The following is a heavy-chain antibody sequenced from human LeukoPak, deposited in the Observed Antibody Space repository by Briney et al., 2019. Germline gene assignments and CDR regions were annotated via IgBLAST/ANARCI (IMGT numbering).Heavy chain of an antibody. V-gene: IGHV3-30*02. CDR3: AKDRESNIVLVPAAVDY. Sequence: PGGSLRLSCAASGFTFSSYGMHWVRQAPGKGLEWVAFIRYDGTNKYYADSAKGRFTISRDNSKNTLYLQMNSLRAEDTAVYYCAKDRESNIVLVPAAVDYWGQGTLVTLSS. CDR1: GFTFSSYG. D-gene: IGHD2-2*01. J-gene: IGHJ4*02. CDR2: IRYDGTNK.